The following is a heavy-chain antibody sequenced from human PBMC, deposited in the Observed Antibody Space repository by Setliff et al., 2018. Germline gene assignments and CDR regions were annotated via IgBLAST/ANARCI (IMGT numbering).Heavy chain of an antibody. CDR3: ARGGGTIFGVAANWFDP. V-gene: IGHV1-8*02. CDR1: GYTSTSYD. CDR2: MNPNSGNT. Sequence: ASVKVSCKASGYTSTSYDINWVRQATGQGLEWMGWMNPNSGNTGYAQKFQGRVTMTRNTSISTAYMELSSLRSEDTAVYYCARGGGTIFGVAANWFDPWGQGTLVTVSS. J-gene: IGHJ5*02. D-gene: IGHD3-3*01.